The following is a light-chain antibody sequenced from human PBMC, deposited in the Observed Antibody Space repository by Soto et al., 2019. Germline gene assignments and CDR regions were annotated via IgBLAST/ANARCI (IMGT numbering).Light chain of an antibody. CDR2: DAS. J-gene: IGKJ1*01. V-gene: IGKV1-5*01. CDR3: QQYNSYSWT. CDR1: QSISSW. Sequence: DIKMTQSPSTLSASVGDRVTITCRASQSISSWLAWYQQKPGTAPKLLIYDASSLESGVPSRFSGSGSGTEFTLTISSLQPDDFATYYCQQYNSYSWTFGQGTKV.